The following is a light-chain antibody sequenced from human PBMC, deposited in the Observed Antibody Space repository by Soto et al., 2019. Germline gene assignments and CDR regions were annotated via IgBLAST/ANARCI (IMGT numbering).Light chain of an antibody. J-gene: IGKJ2*01. CDR2: AAS. CDR3: QQTYSTILYT. Sequence: DIQMTQSPSSLSASLGDRVTITCRASQTINRYLNWYQHKPGKAPKLLIYAASSLQTGVPSRFSGSGSGTDFTLTIDRLQPEDFATYYCQQTYSTILYTFGQGTNLEIK. CDR1: QTINRY. V-gene: IGKV1-39*01.